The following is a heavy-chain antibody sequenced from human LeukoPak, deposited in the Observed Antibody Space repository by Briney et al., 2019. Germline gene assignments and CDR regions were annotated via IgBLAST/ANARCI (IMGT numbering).Heavy chain of an antibody. J-gene: IGHJ4*02. D-gene: IGHD3-16*02. CDR2: INPSGGST. Sequence: GASVKVSCKASGYTFTSYYMHWVRQAPGQGLEWMGIINPSGGSTSYAQKFQGRVTMTRDMSTSTVYMELSSLRSEDTAVYYCAKGTDYVWGSYRYFDYWGQGTLVTVSS. CDR3: AKGTDYVWGSYRYFDY. V-gene: IGHV1-46*01. CDR1: GYTFTSYY.